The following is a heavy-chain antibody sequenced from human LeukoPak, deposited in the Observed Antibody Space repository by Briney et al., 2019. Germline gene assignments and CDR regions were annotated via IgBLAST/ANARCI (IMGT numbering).Heavy chain of an antibody. Sequence: GGSLRLSCAASGFSFSSYVMHWVRQAPGKGLEYVSAISSNGGETYYADSVKGRFTISRDNSKNALYLQMGSLRVEDMAVYYCARGRCPRGYYYGMDVWAKGPRSPSP. CDR1: GFSFSSYV. CDR2: ISSNGGET. D-gene: IGHD4/OR15-4a*01. CDR3: ARGRCPRGYYYGMDV. V-gene: IGHV3-64*02. J-gene: IGHJ6*02.